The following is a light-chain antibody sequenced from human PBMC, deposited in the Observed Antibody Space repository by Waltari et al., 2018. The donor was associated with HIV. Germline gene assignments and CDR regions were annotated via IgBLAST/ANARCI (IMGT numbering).Light chain of an antibody. J-gene: IGLJ1*01. CDR3: QVFENSRDQA. V-gene: IGLV3-21*02. Sequence: YVLPHPPSVSVAPGQTATIPCGGHNIGDQHDHWSQQKSGEAPVLVLYDDKLRPSGIPARISGSNSGGTATLTISGVEVGDEAEYYCQVFENSRDQAFGTGTKVTVL. CDR1: NIGDQH. CDR2: DDK.